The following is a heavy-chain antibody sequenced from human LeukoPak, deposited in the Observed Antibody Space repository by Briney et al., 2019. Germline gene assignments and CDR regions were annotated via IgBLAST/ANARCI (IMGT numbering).Heavy chain of an antibody. CDR1: GFTFSSYW. Sequence: PGGSLRLSCAASGFTFSSYWMNWVRQAPGKGLDWVANIKQDGSEKKYVDSVKGRFTISRDNAKNSLYLQMNSLRAEDTAMYYCMTASRSSSWPPPTWGQGTLVTVSS. CDR3: MTASRSSSWPPPT. V-gene: IGHV3-7*01. D-gene: IGHD6-13*01. CDR2: IKQDGSEK. J-gene: IGHJ5*02.